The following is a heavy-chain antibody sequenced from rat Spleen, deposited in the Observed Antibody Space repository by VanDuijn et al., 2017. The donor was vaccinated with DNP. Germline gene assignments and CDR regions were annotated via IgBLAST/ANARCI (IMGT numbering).Heavy chain of an antibody. V-gene: IGHV5-58*01. CDR1: GFTFSSYW. CDR3: AKEDYSVTFGY. Sequence: EVQLVETGGGLVQPGRSLKLSCLGSGFTFSSYWMYWIRQAPGKGLEWIVSINNDGSRAYYLDSVKGRFTISRANAENTVYLQMNSLRSEDTATYYCAKEDYSVTFGYWGQGVLVTVSS. CDR2: INNDGSRA. J-gene: IGHJ2*01. D-gene: IGHD1-1*01.